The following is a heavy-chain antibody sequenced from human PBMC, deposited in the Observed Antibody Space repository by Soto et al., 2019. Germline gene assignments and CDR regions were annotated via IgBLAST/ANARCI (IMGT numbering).Heavy chain of an antibody. CDR1: GFTFSSYV. V-gene: IGHV3-23*01. D-gene: IGHD2-15*01. Sequence: EVQLLESGGGLVQPGGSLRLSCAVSGFTFSSYVMNWVRQAPGKGLEWVSSVSSSGVVTHYADSVKGRFTISRVNSKNTVYLQMYGLRAEDTAVYYCARRGYCSAGICYALDYWGQGTLVTVSS. J-gene: IGHJ4*02. CDR3: ARRGYCSAGICYALDY. CDR2: VSSSGVVT.